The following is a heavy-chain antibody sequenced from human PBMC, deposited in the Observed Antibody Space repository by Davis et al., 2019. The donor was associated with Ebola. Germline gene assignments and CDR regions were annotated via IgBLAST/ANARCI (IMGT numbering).Heavy chain of an antibody. Sequence: MPGGSLRLSCIVSGGSISSYYWGWIRQPPGRGLEYIGYIYSSGTTSYNPSLASRVTMSVDTSKNQFSLKLSSVTAADTAVYYCARHYNGYTYYLDYWGQGILVTVSS. D-gene: IGHD5-12*01. CDR3: ARHYNGYTYYLDY. CDR1: GGSISSYY. J-gene: IGHJ4*02. V-gene: IGHV4-59*08. CDR2: IYSSGTT.